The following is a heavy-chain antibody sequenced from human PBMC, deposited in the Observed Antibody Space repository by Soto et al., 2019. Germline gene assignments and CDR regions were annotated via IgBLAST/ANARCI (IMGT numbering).Heavy chain of an antibody. V-gene: IGHV1-18*01. J-gene: IGHJ6*02. CDR3: ARDQGWLRSYYYYYGVDV. Sequence: ALVKGSCKTSGYAFSSSGVSWGRQAQGQGLEWMGWISAYNGNTNYAQKLQGRVTMTTDTSTSTAYMELRSLRSDDTAVYYCARDQGWLRSYYYYYGVDVWGQGTTVTVSS. CDR2: ISAYNGNT. D-gene: IGHD5-12*01. CDR1: GYAFSSSG.